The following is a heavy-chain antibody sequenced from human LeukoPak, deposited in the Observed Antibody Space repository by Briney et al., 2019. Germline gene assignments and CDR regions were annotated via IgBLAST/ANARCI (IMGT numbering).Heavy chain of an antibody. D-gene: IGHD6-13*01. Sequence: GGSLRLSCAASGFTFSSYGMHWVRQAPGKGLEWVAVISYDGSNKYYADSVKGRFTISRDNSKNTLYLRMNSLRAEDTAVYYCAKAIYGSWYVGIDYWGQGTLVTVSS. J-gene: IGHJ4*02. CDR2: ISYDGSNK. CDR3: AKAIYGSWYVGIDY. V-gene: IGHV3-30*18. CDR1: GFTFSSYG.